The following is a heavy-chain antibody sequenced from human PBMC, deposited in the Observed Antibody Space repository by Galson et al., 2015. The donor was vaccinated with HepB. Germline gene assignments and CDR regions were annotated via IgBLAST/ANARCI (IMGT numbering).Heavy chain of an antibody. J-gene: IGHJ6*02. CDR1: GGTFSSDA. D-gene: IGHD3-10*01. Sequence: QSGAEVKKPGTSVKVSCKASGGTFSSDAISWVRQAPGQGLEWMGRLIPIIGIPNYAQKFQDRVTVTADKSTSTIYMKLDSLRSEDTAVYYCARDYYGRQRASWGSLYYQGMDVWGQGTTVTVSS. V-gene: IGHV1-69*04. CDR3: ARDYYGRQRASWGSLYYQGMDV. CDR2: LIPIIGIP.